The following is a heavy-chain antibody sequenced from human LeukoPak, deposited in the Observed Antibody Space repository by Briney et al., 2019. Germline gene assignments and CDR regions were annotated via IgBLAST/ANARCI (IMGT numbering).Heavy chain of an antibody. Sequence: GGSLRLSCAASGFTFDDYAMHWVRQAPGKGLEWVSGISWNSGSIGYADSVMGRFTISRDNAKNSLYLQMNSLRAEDTALYYCAKDIGWEPTNNWFDPWGQGTLVTVSS. D-gene: IGHD1-26*01. CDR3: AKDIGWEPTNNWFDP. CDR1: GFTFDDYA. CDR2: ISWNSGSI. J-gene: IGHJ5*02. V-gene: IGHV3-9*01.